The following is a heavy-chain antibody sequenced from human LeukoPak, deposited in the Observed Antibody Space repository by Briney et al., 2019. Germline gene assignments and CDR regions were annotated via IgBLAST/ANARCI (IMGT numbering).Heavy chain of an antibody. J-gene: IGHJ4*02. Sequence: SVKVSCKTSGGSFSSFAITWVRQAPGQGLEWMGRIVPTIGTANYTQKFQDRVSITTDESTSTVYMELSSLRSDDTAVYYCTIAAAALPLFDHWGQGTLVIVSS. D-gene: IGHD6-25*01. CDR3: TIAAAALPLFDH. CDR1: GGSFSSFA. V-gene: IGHV1-69*05. CDR2: IVPTIGTA.